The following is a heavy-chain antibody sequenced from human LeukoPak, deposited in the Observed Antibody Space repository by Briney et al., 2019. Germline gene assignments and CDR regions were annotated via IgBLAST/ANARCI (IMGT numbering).Heavy chain of an antibody. CDR1: GFTFSSYA. D-gene: IGHD5-24*01. V-gene: IGHV3-23*01. CDR3: ARGVEMATIQDY. Sequence: GGSLRLSCAASGFTFSSYAMSWVRQAPGKALEWVSAITGSGGSTYYADSVKGRFTISRDNSKNTLYLQMNSLRAEDTAVYYCARGVEMATIQDYWGQGTLVTVSS. J-gene: IGHJ4*02. CDR2: ITGSGGST.